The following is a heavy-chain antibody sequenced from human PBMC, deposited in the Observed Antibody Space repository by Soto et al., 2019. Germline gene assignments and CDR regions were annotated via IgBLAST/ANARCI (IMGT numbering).Heavy chain of an antibody. CDR1: GGSISSGGYY. V-gene: IGHV4-31*03. J-gene: IGHJ5*02. Sequence: SETLSLTCTVSGGSISSGGYYWSWIRQHPGKGLEWIGYIYYSGSTYYNPSLKSRVTISVDTSKNQFSLKLSSVTAADTAVYYCARGSVTAIAARQIKFDPWGQGTLVTVSS. D-gene: IGHD6-6*01. CDR2: IYYSGST. CDR3: ARGSVTAIAARQIKFDP.